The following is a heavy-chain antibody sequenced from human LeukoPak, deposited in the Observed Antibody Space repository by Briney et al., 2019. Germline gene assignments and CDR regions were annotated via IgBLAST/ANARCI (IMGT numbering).Heavy chain of an antibody. CDR3: ARVDPLYQLLIDY. CDR2: IYYSGST. CDR1: GGSISSYY. Sequence: SETLSLTCTVSGGSISSYYWSWIRQPPGKGLEWIGYIYYSGSTNYNPSLKSRVTISVDTSKNQFSLKLSSVTAADTAVYYCARVDPLYQLLIDYWDQGTLVTVSS. D-gene: IGHD2-2*01. J-gene: IGHJ4*02. V-gene: IGHV4-59*01.